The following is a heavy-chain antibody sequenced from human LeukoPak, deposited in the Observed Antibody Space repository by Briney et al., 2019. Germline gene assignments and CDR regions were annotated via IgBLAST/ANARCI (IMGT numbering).Heavy chain of an antibody. Sequence: GGSLRLSCAASGFTVTRNYMSWVRQAPGEGLEWVSVIYSGGSKYYADSVKGRFTISRDNAKNSLYLQMNSLRDEDTAVYYCARDGMVRGVIIRDAFDIWGQGTMVTVSS. J-gene: IGHJ3*02. CDR2: IYSGGSK. V-gene: IGHV3-53*01. CDR3: ARDGMVRGVIIRDAFDI. D-gene: IGHD3-10*01. CDR1: GFTVTRNY.